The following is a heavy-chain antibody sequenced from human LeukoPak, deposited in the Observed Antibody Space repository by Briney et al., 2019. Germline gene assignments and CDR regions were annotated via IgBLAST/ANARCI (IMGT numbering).Heavy chain of an antibody. Sequence: PGGSLRLSCAASAITVSSYWMHWVRQAPGKGLVWVSRTNSDGANTNYADSVNGRLSISRDNAKNTLYLRMNSLRADDTAVYYCMMYISGWTWGQGNLVTVSS. CDR3: MMYISGWT. J-gene: IGHJ5*02. D-gene: IGHD6-19*01. CDR2: TNSDGANT. CDR1: AITVSSYW. V-gene: IGHV3-74*01.